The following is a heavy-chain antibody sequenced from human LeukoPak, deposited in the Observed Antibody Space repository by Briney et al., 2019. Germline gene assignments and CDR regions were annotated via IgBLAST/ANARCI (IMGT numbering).Heavy chain of an antibody. J-gene: IGHJ6*03. D-gene: IGHD2-2*01. Sequence: PGGSLRLSCAASGFTFSSYEMNWVRQAPGKGLEWVSYISSSGSTIYYADSVKGRFTISRDNAKNSLYLQMNSLRAEDTAVYYCARVGYCSSTSCPKTWDYYYYYMDVWGKGTTVSISS. CDR2: ISSSGSTI. CDR3: ARVGYCSSTSCPKTWDYYYYYMDV. CDR1: GFTFSSYE. V-gene: IGHV3-48*03.